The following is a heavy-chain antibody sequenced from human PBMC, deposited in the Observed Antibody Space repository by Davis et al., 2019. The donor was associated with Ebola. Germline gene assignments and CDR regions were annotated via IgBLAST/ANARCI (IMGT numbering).Heavy chain of an antibody. V-gene: IGHV4-39*01. CDR2: MYYSGSI. Sequence: SETLSLTCTVSGGSISSSSYYWGWIRQPPGKGLEWIGSMYYSGSIYYNPSLKSRVTISVDTSKNQFSLKLSSVTAADTAVYYCARRSTYYYDSSGYYTTSYFDYWGQGTLVTVSS. CDR1: GGSISSSSYY. D-gene: IGHD3-22*01. CDR3: ARRSTYYYDSSGYYTTSYFDY. J-gene: IGHJ4*02.